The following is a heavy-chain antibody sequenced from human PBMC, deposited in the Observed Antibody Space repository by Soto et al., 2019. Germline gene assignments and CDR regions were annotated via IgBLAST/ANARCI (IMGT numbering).Heavy chain of an antibody. CDR3: ARDRRGRIVVVPEVDV. CDR2: ISAYNGNT. CDR1: GYTFTSYG. D-gene: IGHD2-2*01. Sequence: ASVKVSCKASGYTFTSYGISWVRQAPGQGLEWMGWISAYNGNTNYAQKLQGRVTMTTDTSTSTAYMELRSLRSDDTAVYYCARDRRGRIVVVPEVDVWGQGTTVTVSS. V-gene: IGHV1-18*04. J-gene: IGHJ6*02.